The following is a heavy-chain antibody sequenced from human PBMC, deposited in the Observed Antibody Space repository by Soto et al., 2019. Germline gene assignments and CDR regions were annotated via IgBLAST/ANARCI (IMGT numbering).Heavy chain of an antibody. J-gene: IGHJ4*02. CDR3: YTPMVRGLITRSRLAY. D-gene: IGHD3-10*01. V-gene: IGHV3-73*01. Sequence: GESLKISCKASGYSFTRKWISWVRQASGKGLEWIGRIRSKTNSYATAYAASVKGRFTISRDDSKNTAYLQMNGLKTGDTAVYFCYTPMVRGLITRSRLAYWGQGTLVTVSS. CDR2: IRSKTNSYAT. CDR1: GYSFTRKW.